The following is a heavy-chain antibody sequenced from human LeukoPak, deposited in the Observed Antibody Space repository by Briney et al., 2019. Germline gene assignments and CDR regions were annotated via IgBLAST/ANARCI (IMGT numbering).Heavy chain of an antibody. CDR3: ARGGRYSSGWYLNY. J-gene: IGHJ4*02. CDR2: MNPNSGNT. D-gene: IGHD6-19*01. Sequence: GASVKVSCKASGYTFTSYDINWVRQATGQGLEWMGWMNPNSGNTGYAQKFQGRVTMTRNTSVSTAYMELSSLRSEDTAVYYCARGGRYSSGWYLNYWGQGTLVTVSS. CDR1: GYTFTSYD. V-gene: IGHV1-8*01.